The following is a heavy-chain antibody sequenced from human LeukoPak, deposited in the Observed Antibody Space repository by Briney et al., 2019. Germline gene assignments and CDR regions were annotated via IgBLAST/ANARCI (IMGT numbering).Heavy chain of an antibody. J-gene: IGHJ4*02. CDR3: AREGVSSGWYCIFDY. D-gene: IGHD6-19*01. V-gene: IGHV3-30-3*01. CDR1: GFSFNSYA. Sequence: RTGRSLRLSCAASGFSFNSYAMHWVRQAPGKGLEWVAVISYDGSNKYYADSVKGRFTISRDNSKNTLYLQMNSLRAEDTAVYYCAREGVSSGWYCIFDYWGQGTLVTVSS. CDR2: ISYDGSNK.